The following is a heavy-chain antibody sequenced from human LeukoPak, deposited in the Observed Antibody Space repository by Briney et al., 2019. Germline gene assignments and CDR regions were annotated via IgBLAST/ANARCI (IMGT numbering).Heavy chain of an antibody. Sequence: SVKVSCKASGGTFSSYAISWVRQAPGQGLEWMGGIIPIFGTANYAQKFQGRVTITADESTSTAYMELSSLRSEDTAVYYCARAAEQWLPPLDCWGQGTLVTVSS. CDR3: ARAAEQWLPPLDC. CDR1: GGTFSSYA. J-gene: IGHJ4*02. D-gene: IGHD6-19*01. CDR2: IIPIFGTA. V-gene: IGHV1-69*13.